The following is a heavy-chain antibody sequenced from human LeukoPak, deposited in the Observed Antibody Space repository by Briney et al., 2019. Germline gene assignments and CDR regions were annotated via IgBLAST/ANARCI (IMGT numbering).Heavy chain of an antibody. J-gene: IGHJ4*02. V-gene: IGHV4-39*01. D-gene: IGHD3-16*01. Sequence: SETLSLTCTVSGVSISSSNSYWGWIRQPPGKGLEWIGSIYYSGNTYYNASLKSQVSISIDTSKNQFSLRLTSVTAADTAVYYCAGFMITFGGVMSGLDYWGQGTLVTVSS. CDR3: AGFMITFGGVMSGLDY. CDR2: IYYSGNT. CDR1: GVSISSSNSY.